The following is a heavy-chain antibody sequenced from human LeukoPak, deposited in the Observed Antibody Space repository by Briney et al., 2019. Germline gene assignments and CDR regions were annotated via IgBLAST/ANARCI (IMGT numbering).Heavy chain of an antibody. D-gene: IGHD3-16*01. J-gene: IGHJ4*02. CDR2: ISGSGGST. CDR3: AKDWRQFFRGSYFDY. CDR1: GFTFSSYS. Sequence: GGSLRLSCAASGFTFSSYSMNWVRQAPGKGLEWVSAISGSGGSTYYADSVKGRFTISRDNSWNTLYLQMNSLRAEDTAVYYCAKDWRQFFRGSYFDYWGQGTLVTVSS. V-gene: IGHV3-23*01.